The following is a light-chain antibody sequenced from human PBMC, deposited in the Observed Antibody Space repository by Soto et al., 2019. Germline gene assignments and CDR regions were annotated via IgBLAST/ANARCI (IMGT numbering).Light chain of an antibody. V-gene: IGLV2-14*01. CDR2: EVS. Sequence: QSALTQPASVSGSPGQSITISCTGTSSDVGFYNYVSWYQQHPGKAPKLMIYEVSNRPSEISDRFSGSRSANTASLTISGLQAEDEGDYYCTSYATSNTWVFGGGTKVTVL. CDR3: TSYATSNTWV. CDR1: SSDVGFYNY. J-gene: IGLJ3*02.